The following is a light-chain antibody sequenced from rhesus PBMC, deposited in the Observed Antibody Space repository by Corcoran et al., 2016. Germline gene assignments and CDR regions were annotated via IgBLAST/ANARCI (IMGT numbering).Light chain of an antibody. J-gene: IGKJ3*01. CDR3: QETSNLFT. Sequence: EIVMTQSPATLSLSPGETATISCRTSQSVSSYLAWYQQKPGQAPRLLIYGASSRAPGIPDRFSGSGSVTDFTLTISSLEPEDFAVYYCQETSNLFTFGPGTKRDIK. V-gene: IGKV3-31*02. CDR1: QSVSSY. CDR2: GAS.